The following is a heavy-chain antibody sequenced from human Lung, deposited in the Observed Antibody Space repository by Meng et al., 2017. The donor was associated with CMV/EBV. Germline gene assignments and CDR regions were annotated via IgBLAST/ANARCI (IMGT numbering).Heavy chain of an antibody. CDR3: VRGGGSGTPTWKYYGMDV. J-gene: IGHJ6*02. CDR2: IITIFGTP. V-gene: IGHV1-69*05. D-gene: IGHD1-1*01. Sequence: SVKVSXKASGDTFSRYAVSWVRQAPGQGLEWVGGIITIFGTPYYAQKFQGRVTITTDESTTTVYMELSSLRFEDTAVYYCVRGGGSGTPTWKYYGMDVWGQGXTVTVSS. CDR1: GDTFSRYA.